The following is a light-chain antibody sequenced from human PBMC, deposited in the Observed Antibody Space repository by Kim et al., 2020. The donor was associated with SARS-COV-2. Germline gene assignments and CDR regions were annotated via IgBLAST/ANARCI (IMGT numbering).Light chain of an antibody. V-gene: IGKV3-20*01. CDR2: GAS. CDR3: QHYGSSPYT. Sequence: DIVLTQSPGTLSLSPGERATLSCRASQSVSNNYLAWYQQKPGQAPRLLIYGASSRATGIPDRFSGSGSGTDFTLTISRLEPEDFAVYYCQHYGSSPYTFGQGTKLEI. J-gene: IGKJ2*01. CDR1: QSVSNNY.